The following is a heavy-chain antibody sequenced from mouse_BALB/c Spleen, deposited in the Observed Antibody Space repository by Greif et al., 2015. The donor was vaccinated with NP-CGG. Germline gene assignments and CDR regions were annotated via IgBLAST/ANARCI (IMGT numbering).Heavy chain of an antibody. CDR1: GFTLSDFY. CDR2: SRNKANDYTT. CDR3: ARDYYGSSYWYFDV. D-gene: IGHD1-1*01. Sequence: EVKLMESGGGLVQPGGSLRLSCATSGFTLSDFYMEWVRQPPGKRLEWIAASRNKANDYTTEYSASVKGRFIVSRDTSQSILYLQMNALRAEDTAIYYCARDYYGSSYWYFDVWGAGTTVTVSS. V-gene: IGHV7-1*02. J-gene: IGHJ1*01.